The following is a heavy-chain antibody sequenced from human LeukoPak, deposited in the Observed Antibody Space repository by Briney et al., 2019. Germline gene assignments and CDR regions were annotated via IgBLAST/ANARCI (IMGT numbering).Heavy chain of an antibody. CDR1: GGTFNGHH. J-gene: IGHJ6*03. D-gene: IGHD4-17*01. CDR3: ARGTTVTTFQAGTYYYCYIDV. Sequence: PSETLSLTCAVYGGTFNGHHWTWIRQAPGKGLEWIGEIKHSGSTNYNPSLKSRVTISVDTSKNHFSLKLSSVTAADTALYYCARGTTVTTFQAGTYYYCYIDVWGKGTTVAVSS. V-gene: IGHV4-34*01. CDR2: IKHSGST.